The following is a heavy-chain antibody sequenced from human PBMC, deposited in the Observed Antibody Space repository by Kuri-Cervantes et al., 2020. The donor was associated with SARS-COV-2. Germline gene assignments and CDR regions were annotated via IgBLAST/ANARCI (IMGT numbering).Heavy chain of an antibody. Sequence: EGSLRLSCAASGFTFSSYAMHWVRQAPGKGLEWVSSISSSSSYIYYADSVKGRFTISRDNAKNSLYLQMNSLRAEDTAVYYCARGRGGYGLMVYAIHYFDYWGQGTLVTVSS. CDR1: GFTFSSYA. CDR3: ARGRGGYGLMVYAIHYFDY. J-gene: IGHJ4*02. V-gene: IGHV3-21*01. CDR2: ISSSSSYI. D-gene: IGHD2-8*01.